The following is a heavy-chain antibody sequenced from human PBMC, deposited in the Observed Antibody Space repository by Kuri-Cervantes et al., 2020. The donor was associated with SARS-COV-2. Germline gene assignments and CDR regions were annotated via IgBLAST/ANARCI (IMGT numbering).Heavy chain of an antibody. CDR2: ISYDGSNK. J-gene: IGHJ4*02. CDR1: GFTFSSYA. CDR3: ARGRYFDWFTYFDY. D-gene: IGHD3-9*01. V-gene: IGHV3-30*04. Sequence: GESLKISCAASGFTFSSYAMHWVRQAPGKGLEWVAVISYDGSNKYYADSVKGRFTISRDNSKNTLYLQMNSLRAEDTAVYYCARGRYFDWFTYFDYWGQGTRVTVSS.